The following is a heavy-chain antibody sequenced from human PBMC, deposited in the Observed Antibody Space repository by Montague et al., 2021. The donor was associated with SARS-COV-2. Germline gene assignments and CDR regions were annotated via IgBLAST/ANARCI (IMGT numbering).Heavy chain of an antibody. CDR3: AKYLDLGSQTYDDYGLDL. CDR1: GDSITSYSYY. V-gene: IGHV4-39*02. J-gene: IGHJ6*02. Sequence: SETLSLTCTVSGDSITSYSYYWAWIPPRPGKGLEWIGNIYSSGSTYYHPSLKIPLIMSVDTSKNHFHLSLNAVTAADTSVYFCAKYLDLGSQTYDDYGLDLWGQGTTVIVSS. CDR2: IYSSGST. D-gene: IGHD3-16*01.